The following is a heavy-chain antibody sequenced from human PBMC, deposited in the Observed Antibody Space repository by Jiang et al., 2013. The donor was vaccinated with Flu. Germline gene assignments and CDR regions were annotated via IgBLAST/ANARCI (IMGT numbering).Heavy chain of an antibody. D-gene: IGHD3-16*01. V-gene: IGHV6-1*01. CDR2: TYYRSKWYY. CDR1: GDSVSSNSAA. CDR3: ARDWGRAVPFEY. J-gene: IGHJ4*02. Sequence: KPSQTLSLTCAISGDSVSSNSAAWNWIRQSPSRGLEWLGRTYYRSKWYYDYAASVNGRITINPDTPKNQFSLYLNSVTPEDTALYYCARDWGRAVPFEYWGQGSLVIVSS.